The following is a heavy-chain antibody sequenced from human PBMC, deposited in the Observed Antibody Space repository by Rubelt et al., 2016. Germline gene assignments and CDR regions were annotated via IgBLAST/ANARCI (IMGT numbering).Heavy chain of an antibody. CDR1: SYTFTSYG. J-gene: IGHJ4*02. D-gene: IGHD3-10*01. Sequence: QVQLVQSGAEVKKPGASVKVSCKASSYTFTSYGISWVRQAPGQGLEWMGWMNPNSGNTGYAQKFQGRVTMTRNTSISTAYMELSSLRSEDTAVYYCARDPLPVRGVIMTPTHWGQGTLVTVSS. V-gene: IGHV1-8*02. CDR2: MNPNSGNT. CDR3: ARDPLPVRGVIMTPTH.